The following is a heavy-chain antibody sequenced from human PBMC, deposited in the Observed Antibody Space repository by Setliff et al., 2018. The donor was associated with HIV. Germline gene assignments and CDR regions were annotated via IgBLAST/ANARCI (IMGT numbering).Heavy chain of an antibody. CDR2: IIPILGVA. CDR1: GGTFSSYT. CDR3: ARVYNIEYSSSSAYYYYYMDV. Sequence: VKVSCKASGGTFSSYTINWVRQAPGQGLDWMGRIIPILGVANYAQRFQGKVTITADKSTSTAYMELSSLRSEDTAVYYCARVYNIEYSSSSAYYYYYMDVWGKGTTVTVSS. J-gene: IGHJ6*03. V-gene: IGHV1-69*02. D-gene: IGHD6-6*01.